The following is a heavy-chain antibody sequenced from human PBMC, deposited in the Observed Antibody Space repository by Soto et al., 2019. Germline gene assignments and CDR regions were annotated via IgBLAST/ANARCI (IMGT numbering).Heavy chain of an antibody. J-gene: IGHJ6*02. CDR3: ARDNSYFGGNYYYGMDV. V-gene: IGHV3-30-3*01. CDR2: ISYDGSNK. Sequence: QVQLVESGGGVVQPGRSLRLSCAASGFTFSSYAMHWVRQAPGKGLEWVAVISYDGSNKYYADSVKGRFTISRDNSKNTLHLQMNSLRAEDTAVYYCARDNSYFGGNYYYGMDVWGQGTTVTVSS. CDR1: GFTFSSYA. D-gene: IGHD1-20*01.